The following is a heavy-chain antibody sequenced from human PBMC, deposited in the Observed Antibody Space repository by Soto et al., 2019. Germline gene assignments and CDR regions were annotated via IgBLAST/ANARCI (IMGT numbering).Heavy chain of an antibody. CDR3: ARGRAPFDY. CDR1: GGSISSYY. V-gene: IGHV4-59*01. CDR2: IYYSGST. Sequence: SETLSLTCTVSGGSISSYYWSWIRQPPGKGLEWIGYIYYSGSTNYNPSLKSRVTISVDTSKNQFSLKLSSVTAADTAVYYCARGRAPFDYWGQGTLVTVSS. J-gene: IGHJ4*02.